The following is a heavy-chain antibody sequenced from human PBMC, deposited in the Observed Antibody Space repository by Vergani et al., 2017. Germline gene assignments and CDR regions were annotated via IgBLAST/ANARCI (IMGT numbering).Heavy chain of an antibody. CDR2: IYYSGST. D-gene: IGHD6-19*01. J-gene: IGHJ5*02. CDR3: ARHSTVEWLVKLGGIDP. CDR1: GASIRSSNYY. V-gene: IGHV4-39*01. Sequence: QLQLQESGPGLVKPSATLSLTCSVSGASIRSSNYYWGWIRQPPGKGLEWIASIYYSGSTYYNPSLKSRVTISVDTSKNQFSLKLSSVTAADTAVYFCARHSTVEWLVKLGGIDPWGQGILFTVPS.